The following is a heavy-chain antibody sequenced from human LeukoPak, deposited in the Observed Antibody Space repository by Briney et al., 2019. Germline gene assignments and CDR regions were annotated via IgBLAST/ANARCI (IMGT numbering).Heavy chain of an antibody. CDR1: GFTFNSYT. V-gene: IGHV3-64*02. Sequence: PGGSLRLSCAASGFTFNSYTLHWVRQAPGKGLKYVSAIISHGGSTHYADSVKGRFTISRDNSWNTLYLQMDSLRAEDMAVYYCARVKMGATVSDYYHYYLDVWGKGTTVTVSS. CDR2: IISHGGST. D-gene: IGHD1-26*01. J-gene: IGHJ6*03. CDR3: ARVKMGATVSDYYHYYLDV.